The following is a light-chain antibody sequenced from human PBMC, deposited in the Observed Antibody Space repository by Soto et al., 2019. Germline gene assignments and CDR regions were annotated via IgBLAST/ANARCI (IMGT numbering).Light chain of an antibody. CDR3: QQYNSYSVT. CDR2: GAS. CDR1: QSVSIN. Sequence: EIVMTQSPATLSVSPGERVALSCRASQSVSINLAWIQQKPGQGPRLLIIGASTRATGVPDRFSGSGSGTEFTLTIDSLQPDDFATYYCQQYNSYSVTFGGGTKVDIK. J-gene: IGKJ4*01. V-gene: IGKV3-15*01.